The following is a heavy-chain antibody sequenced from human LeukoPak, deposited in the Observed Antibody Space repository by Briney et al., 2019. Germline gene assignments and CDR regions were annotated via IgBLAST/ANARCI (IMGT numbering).Heavy chain of an antibody. CDR2: INPNSGGT. J-gene: IGHJ5*02. CDR3: ASSYYDSSGYHGWFDP. V-gene: IGHV1-2*02. D-gene: IGHD3-22*01. Sequence: ASVKVSCKASGYTFTGYYMQWVRQAPGQGLEWMGWINPNSGGTNYAQKFQGRVTKTRDTSISTAYMELSRLGSDDTAVYYCASSYYDSSGYHGWFDPWGQGTLVTVSS. CDR1: GYTFTGYY.